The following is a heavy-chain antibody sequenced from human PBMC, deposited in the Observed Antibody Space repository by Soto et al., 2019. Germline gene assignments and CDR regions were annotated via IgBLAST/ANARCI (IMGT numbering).Heavy chain of an antibody. J-gene: IGHJ6*02. CDR1: GGSISDHY. CDR2: IYNGGST. Sequence: SETLSLTCTVSGGSISDHYYMWIRQPPGRGLEYIAYIYNGGSTNYNPSLKSRVIISVDTSKNQFSLKLNSVTAADTAVYYCARDLWGYCGTACYPPDVWGQGPTVTVSS. D-gene: IGHD2-21*02. V-gene: IGHV4-59*11. CDR3: ARDLWGYCGTACYPPDV.